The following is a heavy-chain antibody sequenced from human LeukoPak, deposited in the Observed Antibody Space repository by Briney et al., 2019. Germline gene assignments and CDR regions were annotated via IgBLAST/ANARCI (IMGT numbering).Heavy chain of an antibody. V-gene: IGHV4-4*07. CDR1: GAPIGSFY. Sequence: SETLSRTCTVSGAPIGSFYWSWIRQPAGKGLEWIGRAHSSGSTNYIPSMKSRVSMSVDTSKTQLSLKLNTVTAADTAMYYCAREAVDYGSGSHDYWGQGILVTVSS. J-gene: IGHJ4*02. CDR3: AREAVDYGSGSHDY. CDR2: AHSSGST. D-gene: IGHD3-10*01.